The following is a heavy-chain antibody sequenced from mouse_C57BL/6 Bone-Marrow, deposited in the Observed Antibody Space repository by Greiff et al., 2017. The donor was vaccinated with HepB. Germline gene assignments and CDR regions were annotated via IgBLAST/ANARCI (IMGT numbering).Heavy chain of an antibody. D-gene: IGHD1-1*01. CDR2: IYPGNSDT. CDR3: TRVIYYGTGYFDG. Sequence: EVQLMESGTVLARPGASVKMSCKTSGYTFTSYWMHWVKQRPGRGLEWIGAIYPGNSDTSYNQKFKGKAKLTAVTSASTAYMELSSLTNEDSAVYYWTRVIYYGTGYFDGWGTGTTVTVSS. CDR1: GYTFTSYW. V-gene: IGHV1-5*01. J-gene: IGHJ1*03.